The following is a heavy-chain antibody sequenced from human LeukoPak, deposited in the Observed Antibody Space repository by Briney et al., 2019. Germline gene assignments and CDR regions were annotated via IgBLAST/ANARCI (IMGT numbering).Heavy chain of an antibody. CDR3: ARVGIAAANNGIGYHYYMDV. V-gene: IGHV4-59*01. CDR1: GGSIRNYY. CDR2: IYNSGST. D-gene: IGHD6-13*01. Sequence: SETLSLTCTVSGGSIRNYYWSWIRQPPGKGLEWIGYIYNSGSTTYNPSLKSRVTISVDTSKNQFSLKVSSVTATDTAVYYCARVGIAAANNGIGYHYYMDVWGKGTTVTVSS. J-gene: IGHJ6*03.